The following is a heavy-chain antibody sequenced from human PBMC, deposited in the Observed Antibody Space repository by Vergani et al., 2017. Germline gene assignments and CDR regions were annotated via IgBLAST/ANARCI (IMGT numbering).Heavy chain of an antibody. CDR2: IYSGGST. V-gene: IGHV3-53*02. CDR1: GFTVSSNY. CDR3: ARVWRTISFDV. Sequence: EVQLVETGGGLIQPGGSLRLSCAASGFTVSSNYMSWVRQAPGKGLEWVSVIYSGGSTYYADSVKGRFTISRDNSKNTLYLQMNSLRAEDTAVYYCARVWRTISFDVWGQGTTVTVSS. J-gene: IGHJ6*02. D-gene: IGHD3-3*01.